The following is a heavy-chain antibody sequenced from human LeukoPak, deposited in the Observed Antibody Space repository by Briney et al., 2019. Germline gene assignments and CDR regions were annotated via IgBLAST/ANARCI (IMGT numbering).Heavy chain of an antibody. Sequence: ASVRVSCKTSGYTFSGHFIYWVRQAPGQGLEWMGRVSPYNGNTYYSQRFQDRVTITKDTSTGTAYMDLRNLRTDDTAMYYCARNGRVRRVVKDLFEYWGQGTLVAVSS. CDR3: ARNGRVRRVVKDLFEY. CDR2: VSPYNGNT. V-gene: IGHV1-18*04. D-gene: IGHD3-10*01. J-gene: IGHJ4*02. CDR1: GYTFSGHF.